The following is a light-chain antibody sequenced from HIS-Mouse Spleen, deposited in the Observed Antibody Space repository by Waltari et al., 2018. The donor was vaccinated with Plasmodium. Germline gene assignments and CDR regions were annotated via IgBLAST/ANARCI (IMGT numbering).Light chain of an antibody. V-gene: IGKV4-1*01. CDR3: QQYYSTPLIT. Sequence: SSQSVLYSSNNKNYLAWYQQKPGQPPKLLIYWASTRESGVPDRFSGSGSGTDFTLTISSLQAEDVAVYYCQQYYSTPLITFGQGTRLEIK. CDR1: QSVLYSSNNKNY. CDR2: WAS. J-gene: IGKJ5*01.